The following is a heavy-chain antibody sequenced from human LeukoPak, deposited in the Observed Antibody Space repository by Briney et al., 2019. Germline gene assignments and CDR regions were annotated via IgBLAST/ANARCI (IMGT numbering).Heavy chain of an antibody. CDR3: ARYGDYEPFDY. V-gene: IGHV3-48*01. J-gene: IGHJ4*02. CDR2: ISSSTTTI. D-gene: IGHD2-21*01. CDR1: GFTFSSYS. Sequence: GGSLRLSCAASGFTFSSYSMNWVRQAPGQGLEWVSYISSSTTTIYYADSVRGRFTISRDNAKNSLYLQMNSLRAEDTAMYYCARYGDYEPFDYWGQGTLVTVSS.